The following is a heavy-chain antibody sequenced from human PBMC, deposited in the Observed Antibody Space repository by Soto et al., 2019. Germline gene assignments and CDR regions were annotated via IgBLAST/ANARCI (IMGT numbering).Heavy chain of an antibody. Sequence: PGGSLRLSCAASGFTFSRNWMHWVRQAPGKGLVWVSRINSDGSTTSYADSVKGRFTISRDNSKNSLYLQMNSLRAEDTALYYCAKDLGSSGWIQTNWFDPWGQGTLVTVSS. CDR1: GFTFSRNW. V-gene: IGHV3-74*01. CDR3: AKDLGSSGWIQTNWFDP. D-gene: IGHD6-19*01. J-gene: IGHJ5*02. CDR2: INSDGSTT.